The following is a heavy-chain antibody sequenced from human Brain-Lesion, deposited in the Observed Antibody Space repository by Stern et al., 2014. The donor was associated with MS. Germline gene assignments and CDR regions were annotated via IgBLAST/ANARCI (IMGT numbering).Heavy chain of an antibody. Sequence: VQLVESGPGLVKPSQTLSLTCTVSGGSVGSGSYDWSWIRQPAGKGLEWIGRIYTTGSTYYNPSLKSRVSISIETSQTPFFLEMPSGTAADTAVYYCARDKEDTNMAFRYFDNWGQGTLVTVSS. D-gene: IGHD5-18*01. J-gene: IGHJ4*02. V-gene: IGHV4-61*02. CDR3: ARDKEDTNMAFRYFDN. CDR1: GGSVGSGSYD. CDR2: IYTTGST.